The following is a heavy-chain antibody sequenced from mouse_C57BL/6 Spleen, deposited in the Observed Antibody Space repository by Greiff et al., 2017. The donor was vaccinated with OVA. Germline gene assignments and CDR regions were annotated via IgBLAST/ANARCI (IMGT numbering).Heavy chain of an antibody. J-gene: IGHJ4*01. V-gene: IGHV3-6*01. CDR3: ARERLLDAMDY. CDR2: ISYDGST. Sequence: EVKLMESGPGLVKPSPSLSLSCSATGYSITSGYYWNWIRQFPGNKLEWMGYISYDGSTNYNPSLKNRISITRDTSTNQFFLKLNSVTTEDAATDYCARERLLDAMDYWGQGTSVTVSS. CDR1: GYSITSGYY. D-gene: IGHD2-3*01.